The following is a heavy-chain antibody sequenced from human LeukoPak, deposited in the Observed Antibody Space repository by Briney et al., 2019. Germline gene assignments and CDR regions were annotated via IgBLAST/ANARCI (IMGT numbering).Heavy chain of an antibody. Sequence: GGSLRLSCAASGFTFSSYGMHWVRQAPGKGPEWVAVISYDGSNKYYADSVKGRFTISRDNSKNTLYLQMNSLRAEDTAVYYCATLRYSGSYYYFDYWGQGALVTVSS. CDR3: ATLRYSGSYYYFDY. J-gene: IGHJ4*02. CDR2: ISYDGSNK. D-gene: IGHD1-26*01. CDR1: GFTFSSYG. V-gene: IGHV3-30*03.